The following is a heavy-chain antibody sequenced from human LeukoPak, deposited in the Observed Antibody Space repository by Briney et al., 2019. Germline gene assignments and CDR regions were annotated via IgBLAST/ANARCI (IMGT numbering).Heavy chain of an antibody. CDR3: ARDSDWAFDY. V-gene: IGHV3-48*01. J-gene: IGHJ4*02. D-gene: IGHD3-9*01. CDR2: VKSGNYDI. Sequence: GRSLRLSCAASGFTFSRHGIHWVRQAPGKGLEWLSYVKSGNYDIQYADSVTGRFTVSRDSATNSLYLQMNDLKAEDTAVYYCARDSDWAFDYWGQGSLVTVSS. CDR1: GFTFSRHG.